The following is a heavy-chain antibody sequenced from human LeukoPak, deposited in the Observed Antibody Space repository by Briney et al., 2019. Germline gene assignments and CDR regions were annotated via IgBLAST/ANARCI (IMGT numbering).Heavy chain of an antibody. CDR1: GFTFSSYA. J-gene: IGHJ4*02. CDR2: ISGSGGGGST. Sequence: GGSLRLSCAASGFTFSSYAMSWVRQAPGKGLEWVSNISGSGGGGSTYYADPVKGRFTISRDNSKNTLYLQMNSLRAEDTAVYYCAKSGLNRFDYWGQGTLVTVSS. CDR3: AKSGLNRFDY. D-gene: IGHD2-15*01. V-gene: IGHV3-23*01.